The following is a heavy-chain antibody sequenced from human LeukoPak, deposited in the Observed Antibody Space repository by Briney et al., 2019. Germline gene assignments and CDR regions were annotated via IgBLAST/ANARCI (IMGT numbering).Heavy chain of an antibody. D-gene: IGHD6-19*01. J-gene: IGHJ4*02. CDR1: GFSFSNHY. CDR3: TRVIVAVPGYFDYFDF. Sequence: GGSLRLSCTASGFSFSNHYMRWIRQAPGKGLEWVTNINEDGSNKWHLGSVKGRFTVSRDNARNSLYLQMNSLRVEDTAVYYCTRVIVAVPGYFDYFDFWGQGVLVTVSS. CDR2: INEDGSNK. V-gene: IGHV3-7*01.